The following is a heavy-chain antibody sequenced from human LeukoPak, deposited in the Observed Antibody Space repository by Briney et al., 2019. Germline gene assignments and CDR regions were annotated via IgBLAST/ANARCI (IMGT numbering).Heavy chain of an antibody. J-gene: IGHJ4*02. V-gene: IGHV3-21*01. Sequence: GGSLRLSCAASGFTFSDYSMNWVRQAPGKGLEWVSSISSSSSYMYYSDSVKGRFTISRDNAKDSLSLQMNNLRAEDTAVYYCARLTRTYCGGDCSLDYWGQGTLVTVSS. CDR1: GFTFSDYS. CDR3: ARLTRTYCGGDCSLDY. D-gene: IGHD2-21*02. CDR2: ISSSSSYM.